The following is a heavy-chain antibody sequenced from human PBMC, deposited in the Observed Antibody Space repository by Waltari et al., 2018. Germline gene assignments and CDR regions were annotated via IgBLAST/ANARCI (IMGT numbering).Heavy chain of an antibody. CDR3: ARENWDPLGGDFNN. CDR2: IVPAVGII. V-gene: IGHV1-69*04. Sequence: QVHLVQSGTEMKKPASSVRVSCKSSGDAFINYAFNWVRQAPGQGLEWMGRIVPAVGIINYAQRFQGRVNITADKSTSTAFVELSRLRSEDTAVYFCARENWDPLGGDFNNWGQGTLVTVSS. D-gene: IGHD3-16*01. J-gene: IGHJ4*02. CDR1: GDAFINYA.